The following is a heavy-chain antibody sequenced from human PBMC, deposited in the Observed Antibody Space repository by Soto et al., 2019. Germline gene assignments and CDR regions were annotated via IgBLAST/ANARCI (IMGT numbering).Heavy chain of an antibody. J-gene: IGHJ5*02. V-gene: IGHV4-34*01. D-gene: IGHD3-10*01. Sequence: SETLSLTCAVYGGCFPGYYCSWIRQPQGKGLERIGEINHSGSTNYNPSLKSRVTISVDTSKNQFSLKLSSVTAADTAVYYCARGGEGSGSYYNSWFDPWGQG. CDR1: GGCFPGYY. CDR3: ARGGEGSGSYYNSWFDP. CDR2: INHSGST.